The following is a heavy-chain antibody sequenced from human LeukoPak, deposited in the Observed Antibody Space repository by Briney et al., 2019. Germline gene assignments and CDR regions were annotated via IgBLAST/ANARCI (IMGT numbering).Heavy chain of an antibody. D-gene: IGHD4-17*01. Sequence: PSETLSLTCTVSGGSISSSSYYWGWIRQPPGKGLEWIGEINHSGSTNYNPSLKSRVTISVDTSKNQFSLKLSSVTAADTAVYYCARGSYGDYWGYWFDPWGQGTLVTVSS. J-gene: IGHJ5*02. CDR3: ARGSYGDYWGYWFDP. CDR2: INHSGST. V-gene: IGHV4-39*07. CDR1: GGSISSSSYY.